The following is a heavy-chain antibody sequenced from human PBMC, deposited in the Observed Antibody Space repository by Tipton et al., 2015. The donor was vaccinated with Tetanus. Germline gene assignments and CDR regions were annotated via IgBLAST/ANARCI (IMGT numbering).Heavy chain of an antibody. V-gene: IGHV4-31*09. CDR1: GGSVNSGRYY. J-gene: IGHJ4*02. CDR2: VYHNGRT. CDR3: VRHVSGMFSGFDSNF. D-gene: IGHD5-12*01. Sequence: LRLSCTVSGGSVNSGRYYWTWIRQHPGKGLEWIGEVYHNGRTNYSPSLESRVTISVDKSKNQFSLKLGSVTAADTAVYYCVRHVSGMFSGFDSNFWGQGTLVAVSS.